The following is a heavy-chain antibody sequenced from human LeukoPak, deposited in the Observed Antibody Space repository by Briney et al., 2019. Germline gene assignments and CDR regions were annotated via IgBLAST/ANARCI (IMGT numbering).Heavy chain of an antibody. J-gene: IGHJ4*02. CDR3: ARDPGIVVVTAPDY. CDR2: ISNNGDST. D-gene: IGHD2-21*02. V-gene: IGHV3-23*01. Sequence: GGSLRLSCAASGFTFSTYAMTWVRQAPGRGLEWVSSISNNGDSTFYADSVRGRFTISRDNSKNTLYLRMNSLRAEGTALCYCARDPGIVVVTAPDYWGQGTLVTVSS. CDR1: GFTFSTYA.